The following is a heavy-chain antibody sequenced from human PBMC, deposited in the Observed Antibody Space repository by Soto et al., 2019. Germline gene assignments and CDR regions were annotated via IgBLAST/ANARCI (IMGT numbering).Heavy chain of an antibody. V-gene: IGHV1-69*13. D-gene: IGHD5-12*01. Sequence: SVKVSCKASGGTFSSYAISWVRQAPGQGLEWMGGIIPIFGTANYAQKFQGRVTITADESTSTAYMELSSLRSEDTAVYYCASKYSGYDLYYFDYWGQGTLVTVSS. CDR3: ASKYSGYDLYYFDY. CDR1: GGTFSSYA. CDR2: IIPIFGTA. J-gene: IGHJ4*02.